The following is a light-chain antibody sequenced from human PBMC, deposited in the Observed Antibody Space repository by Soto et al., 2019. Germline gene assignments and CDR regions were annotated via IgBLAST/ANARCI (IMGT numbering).Light chain of an antibody. J-gene: IGLJ2*01. CDR2: DVS. V-gene: IGLV2-14*03. Sequence: QSALTQPASGSASPGQSIAISCTGTSSDVGGYDYVSWYQQHPGKAPKLMIYDVSERPSGVSDRFSGSKSGNTASLTISGLHAEDEAHYYCSSYTSSTTVLFGGGTKLTVL. CDR3: SSYTSSTTVL. CDR1: SSDVGGYDY.